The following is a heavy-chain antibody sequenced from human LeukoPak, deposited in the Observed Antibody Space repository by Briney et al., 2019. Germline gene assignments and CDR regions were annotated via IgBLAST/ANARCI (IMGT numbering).Heavy chain of an antibody. D-gene: IGHD2-21*02. CDR1: GYTFTGYY. Sequence: ASVKVSCKASGYTFTGYYMHWVRQAPGQGLEWMGWINPNSGGTNYAQKFQGWVTMTRDTSISTAYMELSRLRSDDTAVYYCARRDRRGDRGDGMDVWGQGTTVTVSS. J-gene: IGHJ6*02. CDR2: INPNSGGT. CDR3: ARRDRRGDRGDGMDV. V-gene: IGHV1-2*04.